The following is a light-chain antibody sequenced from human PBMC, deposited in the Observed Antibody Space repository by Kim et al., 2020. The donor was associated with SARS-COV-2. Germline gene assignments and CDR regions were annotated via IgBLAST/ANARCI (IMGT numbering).Light chain of an antibody. J-gene: IGKJ2*01. V-gene: IGKV3-20*01. CDR3: QQYGSPPYT. CDR2: GAS. CDR1: QSVSSSY. Sequence: LSPGKRATLPRRASQSVSSSYLAWYQQRPGQAPRLLIYGASSRATDIPDRFTGSGSGTDFTLTISRLEPEDFAVYYCQQYGSPPYTFGQGTKLEI.